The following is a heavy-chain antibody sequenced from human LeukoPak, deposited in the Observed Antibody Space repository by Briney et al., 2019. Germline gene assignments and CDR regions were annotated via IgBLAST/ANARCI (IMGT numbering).Heavy chain of an antibody. V-gene: IGHV1-69*13. D-gene: IGHD3-3*01. CDR2: IIPIFGTA. CDR1: GYTFSPYA. CDR3: ASRITIFGVSYFDY. J-gene: IGHJ4*02. Sequence: ASVKVSCKASGYTFSPYAINGVRHAPGQGVEWMGGIIPIFGTANYAQKFQGRVTITADQSTSTAYMELSSLRSEDTAVYYCASRITIFGVSYFDYWGQGTLVTVSS.